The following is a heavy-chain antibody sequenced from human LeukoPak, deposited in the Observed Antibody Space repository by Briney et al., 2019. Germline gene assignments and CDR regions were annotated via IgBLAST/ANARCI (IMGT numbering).Heavy chain of an antibody. CDR3: APYYYGSGNFFDY. CDR1: GGSISSSNYY. Sequence: SETLSLTCTVSGGSISSSNYYWGWIRQPPGKGLEWIGSIYYSGRTYYNPSLKSRVTISVDTSKNQFSLKLGSVTAADTAVYYCAPYYYGSGNFFDYWGQGTLVTVSS. J-gene: IGHJ4*02. CDR2: IYYSGRT. D-gene: IGHD3-10*01. V-gene: IGHV4-39*01.